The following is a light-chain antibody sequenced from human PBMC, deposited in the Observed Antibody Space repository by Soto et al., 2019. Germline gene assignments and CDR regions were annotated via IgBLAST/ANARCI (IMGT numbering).Light chain of an antibody. V-gene: IGKV1-39*01. CDR2: ASS. Sequence: DIQMNQYPYSLYASVVDKVTITFRASQTTNNYLNWYQLKPGKAPKLLIYASSTLQTGVPSRFAGSGSGTDFTLTIFSLQPEEYASFSCQQSYSTPWKFCLGTKVDIK. J-gene: IGKJ1*01. CDR3: QQSYSTPWK. CDR1: QTTNNY.